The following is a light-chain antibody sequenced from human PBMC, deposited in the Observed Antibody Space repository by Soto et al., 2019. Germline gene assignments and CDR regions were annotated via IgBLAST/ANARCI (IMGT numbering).Light chain of an antibody. Sequence: DIQMTQSPSSLSASVGDRVTITCRASQSISSYLNWYQQKPGKAPTLLIYAASSWQSGAPSRFSGSGSGTDFTLSISRLHPEDFATYYCQQSYSTPQTFGQGTKLEIK. CDR2: AAS. CDR1: QSISSY. J-gene: IGKJ2*01. CDR3: QQSYSTPQT. V-gene: IGKV1-39*01.